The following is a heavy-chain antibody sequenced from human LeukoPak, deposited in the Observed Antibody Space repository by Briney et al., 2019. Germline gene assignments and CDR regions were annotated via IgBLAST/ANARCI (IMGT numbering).Heavy chain of an antibody. V-gene: IGHV3-33*01. D-gene: IGHD2-2*02. CDR3: ARGSVACYTFRCTFDI. CDR2: MWDDGTNE. CDR1: GFNFGIYG. Sequence: GGSLRLSCTASGFNFGIYGMHWVRQAPGKGLEWVAVMWDDGTNEYYVESVKGRFTISRDNGKRTLYLQMNSLRVEDTAVYYCARGSVACYTFRCTFDIWGPGTMVTVSS. J-gene: IGHJ3*02.